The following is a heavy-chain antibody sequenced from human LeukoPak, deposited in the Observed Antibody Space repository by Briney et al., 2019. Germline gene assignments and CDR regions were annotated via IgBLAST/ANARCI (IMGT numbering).Heavy chain of an antibody. CDR1: GYTFTNYY. V-gene: IGHV1-46*01. J-gene: IGHJ4*02. CDR2: INPSDGKT. D-gene: IGHD5-18*01. Sequence: ASVKVSCKASGYTFTNYYMHWVRQAPGQGLEWMGIINPSDGKTSYAQKFQGRVTMTRDASTSTVYMELSSLRSEDTAVYYCAREIGPRQLHLWGSAFDYWGQGTLVTVSS. CDR3: AREIGPRQLHLWGSAFDY.